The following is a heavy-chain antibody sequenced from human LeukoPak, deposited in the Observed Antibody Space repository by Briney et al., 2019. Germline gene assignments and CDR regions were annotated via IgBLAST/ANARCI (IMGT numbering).Heavy chain of an antibody. CDR1: GGSMSSSSYY. D-gene: IGHD6-13*01. CDR3: ARHGIAAADY. CDR2: IYYSGST. V-gene: IGHV4-39*01. Sequence: SESLSLTCTVSGGSMSSSSYYWGWIRQPPWKGLEWIGSIYYSGSTYYNPSLKSRVTISVDTSKNQFSLKLSSVTAADTAVYYCARHGIAAADYWGQGTLVTVSS. J-gene: IGHJ4*02.